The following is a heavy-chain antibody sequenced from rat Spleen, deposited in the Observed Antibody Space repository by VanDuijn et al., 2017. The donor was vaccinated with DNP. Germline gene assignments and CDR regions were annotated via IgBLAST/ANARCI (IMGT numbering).Heavy chain of an antibody. D-gene: IGHD5-1*01. CDR1: GFTFSDYG. V-gene: IGHV5-20*01. CDR2: ITYDGGST. J-gene: IGHJ2*01. Sequence: EVQLVESGGGLVQPGRSMKLSCAASGFTFSDYGMAWVLQAPTKGLEWVASITYDGGSTYYRDSVRGRFTISRDNAKSSLYLQMNSLKSEDTATYYCARRGSWERYFDYWGQGVMVTVSS. CDR3: ARRGSWERYFDY.